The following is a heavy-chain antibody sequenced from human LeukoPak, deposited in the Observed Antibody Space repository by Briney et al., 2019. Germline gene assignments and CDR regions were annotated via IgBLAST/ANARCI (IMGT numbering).Heavy chain of an antibody. CDR1: GGSISSSSYY. CDR3: ARGGQDIVVVPAAPWDY. CDR2: IYYSGST. Sequence: SETLSLTCTVSGGSISSSSYYWGWIRQPPGKGLEWIGSIYYSGSTYYNPSLKSRVTISVDTSKNQFSLKLSSVTAADTAVYYCARGGQDIVVVPAAPWDYWGQGTQVTVSS. V-gene: IGHV4-39*07. J-gene: IGHJ4*02. D-gene: IGHD2-2*01.